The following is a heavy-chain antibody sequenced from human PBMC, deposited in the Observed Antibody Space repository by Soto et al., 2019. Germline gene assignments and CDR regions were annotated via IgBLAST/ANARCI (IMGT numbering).Heavy chain of an antibody. J-gene: IGHJ6*02. CDR3: ARISITIFGVVISAPYYYGMDV. D-gene: IGHD3-3*01. V-gene: IGHV4-34*01. Sequence: PSETLSLTCAVYGGSFIGYYWSWIRQPPGKGLEWIGEINHSGSTNYNPSLKSRVTISVDTSKNQFSLKLSSVTAADTAVYYCARISITIFGVVISAPYYYGMDVWGQGTTVTVSS. CDR2: INHSGST. CDR1: GGSFIGYY.